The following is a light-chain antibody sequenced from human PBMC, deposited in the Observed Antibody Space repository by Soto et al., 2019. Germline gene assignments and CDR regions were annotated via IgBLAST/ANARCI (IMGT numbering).Light chain of an antibody. CDR2: LGS. CDR3: MQALQIALT. J-gene: IGKJ4*01. Sequence: DIVMTQSPLSLPVTPGEPASISCRSSQSLLHSNGYNYLDWYLQKPGQSPQLLIYLGSNRASGVPDRFSGSGSRTDFTLKISRVEAEDVGVYYCMQALQIALTFGGGTKVEIK. CDR1: QSLLHSNGYNY. V-gene: IGKV2-28*01.